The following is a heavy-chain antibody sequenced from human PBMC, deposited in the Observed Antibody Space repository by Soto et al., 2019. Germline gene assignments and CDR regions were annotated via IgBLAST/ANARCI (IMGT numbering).Heavy chain of an antibody. CDR2: MNPKSGGA. CDR3: AREPLVRAAHGFDI. CDR1: GYTFTDYY. D-gene: IGHD3-10*01. V-gene: IGHV1-2*02. J-gene: IGHJ3*02. Sequence: GASVKVSCKTSGYTFTDYYTHWVRQAPGQGLEWMGWMNPKSGGAYFAQKFQGRVTLTRDTSIGTAYMELSRLRSDDTAVYYCAREPLVRAAHGFDIWGQGTMVTVSS.